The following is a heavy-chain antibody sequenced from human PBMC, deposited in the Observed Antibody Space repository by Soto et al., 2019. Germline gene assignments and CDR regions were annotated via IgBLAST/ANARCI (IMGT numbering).Heavy chain of an antibody. V-gene: IGHV3-15*01. CDR1: GFTFSNAW. Sequence: GSLRLSCAASGFTFSNAWMSWVRQAPGKGLEWVGRIKSKTDGGTTDYAAPVKGRFTISRDDSKNTLYLQMNSLKTEDTAVYYCTTDRVTMIAVGSIDPWGQGTLVTVSS. CDR2: IKSKTDGGTT. D-gene: IGHD3-22*01. J-gene: IGHJ5*02. CDR3: TTDRVTMIAVGSIDP.